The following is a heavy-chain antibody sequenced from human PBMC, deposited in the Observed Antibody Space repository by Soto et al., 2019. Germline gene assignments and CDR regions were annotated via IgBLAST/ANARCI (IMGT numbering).Heavy chain of an antibody. CDR2: INPSGGST. J-gene: IGHJ4*02. D-gene: IGHD2-15*01. CDR1: GYTFTSYA. CDR3: ARVYCSGGSCYSIDY. V-gene: IGHV1-46*03. Sequence: ASVKVSCKASGYTFTSYAIHWVRQAPGPRLEWMGIINPSGGSTSYAQKFQGRVTITRDTSTSTVYMELSSLRSEDTAVYYCARVYCSGGSCYSIDYWGQGTLVTVSS.